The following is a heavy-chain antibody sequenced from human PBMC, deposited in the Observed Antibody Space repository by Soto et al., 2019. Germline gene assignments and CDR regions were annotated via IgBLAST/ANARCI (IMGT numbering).Heavy chain of an antibody. CDR3: ARGLHSLFDY. CDR1: GSTFSNYG. J-gene: IGHJ4*02. CDR2: IWYDGNNK. Sequence: GGSLRLSCAASGSTFSNYGMHWVRQAPGKGLEWVAVIWYDGNNKYYADSVKGRFTISRDNSNNTLYVQMTSLRAEDTAVYYCARGLHSLFDYWGQGTLVTVSS. D-gene: IGHD2-21*01. V-gene: IGHV3-33*01.